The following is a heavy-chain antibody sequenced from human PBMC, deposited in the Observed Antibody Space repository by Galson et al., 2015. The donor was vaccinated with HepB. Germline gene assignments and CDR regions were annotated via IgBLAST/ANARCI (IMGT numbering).Heavy chain of an antibody. CDR1: EFSFRNFA. D-gene: IGHD3-22*01. V-gene: IGHV3-30*04. CDR3: TRELTYYDDAGGSVSEAFDI. Sequence: SLRLSCAASEFSFRNFAMHWVRQAPGKGLEWVAVISYDGRNKYYADSVKGRFTISRDNAKKTLYLQMNSLRAEDRAMYYCTRELTYYDDAGGSVSEAFDIWGQGTMVTVSS. CDR2: ISYDGRNK. J-gene: IGHJ3*02.